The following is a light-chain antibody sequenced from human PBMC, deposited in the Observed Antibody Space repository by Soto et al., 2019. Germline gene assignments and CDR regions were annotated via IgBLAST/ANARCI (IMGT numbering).Light chain of an antibody. CDR3: QQYNTYPLT. Sequence: DIQMTQSPSTLSESVGDRVTITCRASQSISTWLAWYQQKPGKAPKLLIYKASSLESGVPSRFSGSGSGTEFTLTISRLQPDDFATYYCQQYNTYPLTFGGGTTVEIK. J-gene: IGKJ4*01. V-gene: IGKV1-5*03. CDR2: KAS. CDR1: QSISTW.